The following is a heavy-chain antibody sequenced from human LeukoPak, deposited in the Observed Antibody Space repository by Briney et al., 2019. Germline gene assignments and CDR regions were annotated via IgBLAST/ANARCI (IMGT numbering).Heavy chain of an antibody. Sequence: SETLSLTCTVSGGSISSYYWSWIRQPPGKGLEWIGYIYYSGSTNYNPSLKSRVTISVDTSKNQFSLKLSSVTAADTAVYYCARTVPIFGVVILPSWFDPWGQGTLVTVSS. J-gene: IGHJ5*02. CDR3: ARTVPIFGVVILPSWFDP. V-gene: IGHV4-59*08. CDR1: GGSISSYY. CDR2: IYYSGST. D-gene: IGHD3-3*01.